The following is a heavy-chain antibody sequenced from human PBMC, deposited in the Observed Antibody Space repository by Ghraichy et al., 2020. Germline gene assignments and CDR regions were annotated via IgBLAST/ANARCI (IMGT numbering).Heavy chain of an antibody. Sequence: SCAASGFTFDDYAMHWVRQAPGKGLEWVSGISWNRGSIGYADSVKGRFTISRDNAKNSLYLQMKSLRAEDTALYYCILAAAGKWDYYGMDVWGQGTTVTVSS. V-gene: IGHV3-9*01. CDR1: GFTFDDYA. CDR3: ILAAAGKWDYYGMDV. J-gene: IGHJ6*02. CDR2: ISWNRGSI. D-gene: IGHD6-13*01.